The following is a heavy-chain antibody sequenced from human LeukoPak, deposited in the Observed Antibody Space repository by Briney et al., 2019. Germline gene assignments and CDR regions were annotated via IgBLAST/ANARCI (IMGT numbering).Heavy chain of an antibody. Sequence: GASVKVSCKASGYTFTNYGITWVRQAPGQGLEWMGWISIYNGNTDYAQKLQGRVTMTTDTSTSTAYMELRSLRSDDTAVYYCARDPRRTYGDYVGDYWGQGTLVTVSS. V-gene: IGHV1-18*01. CDR2: ISIYNGNT. CDR1: GYTFTNYG. J-gene: IGHJ4*02. CDR3: ARDPRRTYGDYVGDY. D-gene: IGHD4-17*01.